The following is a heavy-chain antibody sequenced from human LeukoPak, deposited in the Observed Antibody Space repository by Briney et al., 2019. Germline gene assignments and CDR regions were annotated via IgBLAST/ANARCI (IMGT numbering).Heavy chain of an antibody. J-gene: IGHJ3*02. CDR3: ARGKELWFGESHDAFDI. CDR2: MNPNSGNT. CDR1: GYTFTGYY. Sequence: ASVKVSCKASGYTFTGYYMHWVRQATGQGLEWMGWMNPNSGNTGYARKFQGRVTMTRNTSISTAYMELSSLRSEDTAVYYCARGKELWFGESHDAFDIWGQGTMVTVSS. V-gene: IGHV1-8*02. D-gene: IGHD3-10*01.